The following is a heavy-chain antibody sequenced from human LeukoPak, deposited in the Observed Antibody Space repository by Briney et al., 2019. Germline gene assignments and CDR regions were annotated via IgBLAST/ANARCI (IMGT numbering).Heavy chain of an antibody. CDR2: ISYDGSNK. Sequence: GGSLRLSCAASGFTFSSYAMHWVRQAPGKGLEWVAVISYDGSNKYYADSVKGRFTISRDNSKNTLYLQMNSLRAEDTAVYYCASTGSGATTIDYWGQGTLVTVSS. CDR3: ASTGSGATTIDY. J-gene: IGHJ4*02. V-gene: IGHV3-30-3*01. CDR1: GFTFSSYA. D-gene: IGHD1-26*01.